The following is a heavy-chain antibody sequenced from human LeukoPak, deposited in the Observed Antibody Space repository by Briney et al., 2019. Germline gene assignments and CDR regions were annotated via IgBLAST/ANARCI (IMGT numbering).Heavy chain of an antibody. CDR3: ARNGYSNYYYYYMDV. CDR1: GFTFSSYG. D-gene: IGHD4-11*01. J-gene: IGHJ6*03. Sequence: GRSLRLSCAASGFTFSSYGMHWVRQAPGKGLEWVAVISYDGSNKYYADSVKGRFTISRDNSKNTLYLQMNSLRAEDTAVYYCARNGYSNYYYYYMDVWGKGTTVTVSS. V-gene: IGHV3-30*03. CDR2: ISYDGSNK.